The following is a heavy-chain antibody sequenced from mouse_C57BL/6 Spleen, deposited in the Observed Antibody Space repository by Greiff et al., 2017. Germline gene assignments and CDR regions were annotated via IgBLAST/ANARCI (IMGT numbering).Heavy chain of an antibody. Sequence: QVQLQQSGAELVMPGASVKLSCKASGYTFTSYWMHWVKQRPGQGLEWIGEIDPSDSYTNYNQKFKGKSTLTVDKSSSTAYMQLSSLTSEDSAVYYCARSGDGYSFAYWGQGTLVTVSA. D-gene: IGHD2-3*01. CDR1: GYTFTSYW. CDR2: IDPSDSYT. J-gene: IGHJ3*01. V-gene: IGHV1-69*01. CDR3: ARSGDGYSFAY.